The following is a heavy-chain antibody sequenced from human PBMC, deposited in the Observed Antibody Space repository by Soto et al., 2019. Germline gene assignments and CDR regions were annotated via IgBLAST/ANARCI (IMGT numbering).Heavy chain of an antibody. V-gene: IGHV2-5*02. CDR1: GFSLSSYGMG. J-gene: IGHJ4*02. CDR3: AHAGDYDLLTFDH. D-gene: IGHD4-17*01. Sequence: QITLKESGPTLVRPAQTLTLTCGFSGFSLSSYGMGVAWIRQPPGKALEWLALIYWDDDKRYSPSLKDRLAISKDTSSNQVVLTITNMDPGDTATYFCAHAGDYDLLTFDHWGPRTLVTVSS. CDR2: IYWDDDK.